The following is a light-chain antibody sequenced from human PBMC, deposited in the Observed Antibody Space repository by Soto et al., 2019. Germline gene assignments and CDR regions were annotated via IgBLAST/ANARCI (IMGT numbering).Light chain of an antibody. CDR3: QAWDSTTAV. Sequence: SYELTQPPSVSVSPGQTASITCSGDKLGDKYACWYQQKPGQSPVLVIYQDNQRPPGIPERFSGSNSGNTATLTITGTQAMDEADYYCQAWDSTTAVFGTGTKLTVL. CDR1: KLGDKY. V-gene: IGLV3-1*01. CDR2: QDN. J-gene: IGLJ1*01.